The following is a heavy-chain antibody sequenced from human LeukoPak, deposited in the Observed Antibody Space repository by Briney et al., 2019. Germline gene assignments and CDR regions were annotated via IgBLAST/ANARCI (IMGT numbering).Heavy chain of an antibody. CDR3: ARAPITSPFYFDY. Sequence: GGSLRLSCAASGFSVSSNYMSWVRQAPGKRLESVSVIYGGGSTHYADSVKGRFTISRDNSKNTLYLQMNSLRAEDTALYYCARAPITSPFYFDYWGQGTLVTVSS. J-gene: IGHJ4*02. CDR1: GFSVSSNY. D-gene: IGHD2-2*01. V-gene: IGHV3-66*01. CDR2: IYGGGST.